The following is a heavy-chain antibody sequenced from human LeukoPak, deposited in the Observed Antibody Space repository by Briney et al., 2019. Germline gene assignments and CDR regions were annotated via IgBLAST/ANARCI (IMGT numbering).Heavy chain of an antibody. CDR3: ARSLTEDAFDI. J-gene: IGHJ3*02. Sequence: GGSLRLSCEASGFTFSSYAMHWVRQAPGKGLEWVAVISYDGSNQYYADSVKGRFTISRDNSKNTLYLQMNSLRAEDTAVYYCARSLTEDAFDIWGQGTMVTVSS. CDR1: GFTFSSYA. CDR2: ISYDGSNQ. V-gene: IGHV3-30*04. D-gene: IGHD7-27*01.